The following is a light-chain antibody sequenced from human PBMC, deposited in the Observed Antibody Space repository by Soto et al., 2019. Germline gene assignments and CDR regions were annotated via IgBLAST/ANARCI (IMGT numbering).Light chain of an antibody. J-gene: IGKJ1*01. V-gene: IGKV3-11*01. CDR3: HQRQSWPRT. CDR2: LAS. Sequence: EIVLTHSPATLSSFPGDRVTPSFRAIKGVNSRLAWYKHRPGQAPRLLIYLASNRAAGIPARVSGSGSGTDFTLTISDVKPEDFEIYYCHQRQSWPRTFGQGTKVDI. CDR1: KGVNSR.